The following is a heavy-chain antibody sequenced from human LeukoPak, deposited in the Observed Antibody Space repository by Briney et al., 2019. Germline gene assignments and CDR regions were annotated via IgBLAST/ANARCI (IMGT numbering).Heavy chain of an antibody. CDR2: ISYDGSNK. J-gene: IGHJ6*02. CDR3: ARGHTAMAPTDYYYYGMDV. CDR1: GLTFSSYA. V-gene: IGHV3-30-3*01. D-gene: IGHD5-18*01. Sequence: GGSLRLSCAASGLTFSSYAMHWVRQAPGKGLEWVAVISYDGSNKYYADSVKGRFTISRDNSKNTLYLQMNSLRAEDTAVYYCARGHTAMAPTDYYYYGMDVWGQGTTVTVSS.